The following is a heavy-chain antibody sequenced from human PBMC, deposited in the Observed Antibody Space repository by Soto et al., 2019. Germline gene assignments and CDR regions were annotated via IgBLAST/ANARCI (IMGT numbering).Heavy chain of an antibody. CDR3: ARRGSGTYSLDY. V-gene: IGHV3-33*01. Sequence: QVQLVESGGGVVQPGRSLRLSCAASGFTFSTYGMHWVRQAPGKGLEWVTIIWSDGSNKYYADSVKGRFTISRDNSENTLYLQMNSLRVEDTAVYYCARRGSGTYSLDYWGQGTLVTVSS. D-gene: IGHD3-10*01. CDR1: GFTFSTYG. CDR2: IWSDGSNK. J-gene: IGHJ4*02.